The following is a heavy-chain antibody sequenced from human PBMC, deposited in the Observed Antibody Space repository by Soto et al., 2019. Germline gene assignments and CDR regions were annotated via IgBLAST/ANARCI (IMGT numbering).Heavy chain of an antibody. V-gene: IGHV3-23*01. D-gene: IGHD3-22*01. Sequence: GGSLRLSCVASGFTFSGSPMSWVRRAPGKGLEWVSTIGSTDNTYYADSVKGRFTISRDSSKNTLYLLMNSLRAEDTAMYYCAKRPKSSVSSGPFYFDYWGQGXLVTVSS. CDR3: AKRPKSSVSSGPFYFDY. CDR2: IGSTDNT. CDR1: GFTFSGSP. J-gene: IGHJ4*02.